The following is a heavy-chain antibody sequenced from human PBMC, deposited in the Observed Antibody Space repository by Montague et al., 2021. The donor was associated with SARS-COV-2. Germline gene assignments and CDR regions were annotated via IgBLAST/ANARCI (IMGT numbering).Heavy chain of an antibody. Sequence: SLRLSCAASGFTFSSYSVNWVRQAPGKVLEWISYISSRSNIIYYSDSVKGRFTISRDNARNSLYLQMDSLRVDDTAVYYCAKDLVLRADRADAIDVWGQGTVVTVSS. CDR2: ISSRSNII. J-gene: IGHJ3*01. D-gene: IGHD3-16*02. CDR3: AKDLVLRADRADAIDV. V-gene: IGHV3-48*04. CDR1: GFTFSSYS.